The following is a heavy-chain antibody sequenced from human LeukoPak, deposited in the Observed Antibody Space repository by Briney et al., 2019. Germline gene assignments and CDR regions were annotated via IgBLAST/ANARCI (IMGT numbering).Heavy chain of an antibody. D-gene: IGHD6-25*01. CDR2: IYYSGST. J-gene: IGHJ6*03. CDR3: ASGLFYMDV. Sequence: SETLSLTCTVSGGSISSSSYYWGWIRQPPGKGLEWIGSIYYSGSTYYNPSLKSRVTISVDTSKNQFSLKLSSVTAADTAVYYCASGLFYMDVGGKGTTVTVSS. V-gene: IGHV4-39*01. CDR1: GGSISSSSYY.